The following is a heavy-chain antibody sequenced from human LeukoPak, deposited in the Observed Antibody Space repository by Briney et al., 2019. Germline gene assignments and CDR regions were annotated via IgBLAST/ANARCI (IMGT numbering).Heavy chain of an antibody. CDR1: GVSISNYF. V-gene: IGHV4-4*07. CDR3: ARTHCGGGSCDTFDP. Sequence: SATLSLTCNVFGVSISNYFWSWLRQPAGKGLEWIGRFYASGTTYYNPSLRSRVTLSMDTSKNHFSLKLTSVTAADTAVYYCARTHCGGGSCDTFDPWGQGTLVAVSS. J-gene: IGHJ5*02. D-gene: IGHD2-21*01. CDR2: FYASGTT.